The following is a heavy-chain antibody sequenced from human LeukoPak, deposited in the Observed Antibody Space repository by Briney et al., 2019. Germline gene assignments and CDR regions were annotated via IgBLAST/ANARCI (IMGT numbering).Heavy chain of an antibody. CDR2: IYYSGST. CDR1: GGSISSGDYY. D-gene: IGHD3-10*01. V-gene: IGHV4-30-4*01. Sequence: SGTLSLTCAVSGGSISSGDYYWSWIRQPPGKGLEWIGYIYYSGSTYYNPSLKSRVTISVDTSKNQFFLKLSSVTAADTAVYYCARDNVTMVRGVITPYYYYYYGMDVWGQGTTVTVSS. CDR3: ARDNVTMVRGVITPYYYYYYGMDV. J-gene: IGHJ6*02.